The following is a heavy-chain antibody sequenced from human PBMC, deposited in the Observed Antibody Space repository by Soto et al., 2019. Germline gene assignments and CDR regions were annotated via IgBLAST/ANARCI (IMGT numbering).Heavy chain of an antibody. D-gene: IGHD3-10*01. Sequence: QVQLLESGGGLVKPGGSLRLSCAASVFTFSDYNMSWIRKAPGKGLEWVSYISSSGSTIDYADSVKGRFTISRDNAKNALYLQVNRLTAEDTAVYYCARDEAVNDYWGQGTLVTGSS. CDR3: ARDEAVNDY. J-gene: IGHJ4*02. CDR2: ISSSGSTI. CDR1: VFTFSDYN. V-gene: IGHV3-11*01.